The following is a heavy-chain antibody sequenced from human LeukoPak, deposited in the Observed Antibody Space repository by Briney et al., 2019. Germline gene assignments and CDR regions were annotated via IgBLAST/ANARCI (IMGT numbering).Heavy chain of an antibody. CDR2: ISASGGST. CDR3: AQYSAAAGSNFDP. Sequence: GGSLRLSCAASGFTFSSYAMSWVRQAPGKGLQWVSAISASGGSTYYADSVKGRFTISRDNSKNTLYLQMNSLRAEDTAVYYCAQYSAAAGSNFDPWGQGTLVTVSS. J-gene: IGHJ5*02. V-gene: IGHV3-23*01. CDR1: GFTFSSYA. D-gene: IGHD6-13*01.